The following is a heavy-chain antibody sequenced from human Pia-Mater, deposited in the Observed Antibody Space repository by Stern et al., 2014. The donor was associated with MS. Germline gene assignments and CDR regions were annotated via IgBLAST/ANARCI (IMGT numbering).Heavy chain of an antibody. J-gene: IGHJ4*02. CDR2: VNTDTGNP. Sequence: VQLVESGSELKKPGASVKVSCQASGYTFTAYSMNWVRQAPGQGLEWMGWVNTDTGNPMYAQGFTGRFVFSLDTSVRTAYLQISSLKAEDTAVYYCVREGGARTYWDQGTLVTVSS. CDR3: VREGGARTY. V-gene: IGHV7-4-1*02. D-gene: IGHD1-26*01. CDR1: GYTFTAYS.